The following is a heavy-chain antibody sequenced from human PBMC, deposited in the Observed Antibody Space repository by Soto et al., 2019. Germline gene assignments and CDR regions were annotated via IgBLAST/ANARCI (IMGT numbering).Heavy chain of an antibody. CDR3: ARTAPMDAGDKYYYDF. CDR1: GGTFSTFG. D-gene: IGHD3-16*01. CDR2: ITPFFGTA. V-gene: IGHV1-69*13. Sequence: SVKVSCKTSGGTFSTFGISWVRQAPGQGLEWMGGITPFFGTAEYSQKFEDRITITADESTNTVYMDLRSLTSEDTAIYYCARTAPMDAGDKYYYDFWGQGALVTVSS. J-gene: IGHJ4*02.